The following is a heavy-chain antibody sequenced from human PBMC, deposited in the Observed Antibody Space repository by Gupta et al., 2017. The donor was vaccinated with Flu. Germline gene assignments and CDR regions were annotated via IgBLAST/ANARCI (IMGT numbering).Heavy chain of an antibody. V-gene: IGHV3-33*01. CDR3: ATHHQPRGGLHVFEN. J-gene: IGHJ4*02. CDR2: IWYDESNK. CDR1: FSFYG. Sequence: FSFYGMHWVRQAPGKGLEWVAVIWYDESNKYYADSVKGRFTISRDNSKNTLYLQMNSLRAEDTAVYYCATHHQPRGGLHVFENWGQGTLVTVSS. D-gene: IGHD3-10*01.